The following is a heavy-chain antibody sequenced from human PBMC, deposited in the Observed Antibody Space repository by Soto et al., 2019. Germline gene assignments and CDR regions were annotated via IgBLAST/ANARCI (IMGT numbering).Heavy chain of an antibody. Sequence: PSETLSLTCTASGGSISSYYWSWIRQPAGKGLEWIGRIYTSGSTNYNPSLKSRVTMSVDTSKNQFSLKLSSVTAADTAVYYCARDDCSGGSCYGSGWFDPWGQGTLVTVSS. CDR1: GGSISSYY. CDR2: IYTSGST. V-gene: IGHV4-4*07. J-gene: IGHJ5*02. D-gene: IGHD2-15*01. CDR3: ARDDCSGGSCYGSGWFDP.